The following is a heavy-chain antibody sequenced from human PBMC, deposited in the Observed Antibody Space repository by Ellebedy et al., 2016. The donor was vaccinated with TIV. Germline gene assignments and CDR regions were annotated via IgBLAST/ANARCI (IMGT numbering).Heavy chain of an antibody. V-gene: IGHV4-39*01. CDR1: DSSISSARY. J-gene: IGHJ5*02. CDR3: ASHMVRESTWFDP. Sequence: MPSETLSLTCTDSDSSISSARYWGWIRQPPGKGLEWIGSIYYSGSTYYNPSLKSRVTISVDTSKNQFSLKLSSVTAADTAVYYCASHMVRESTWFDPWGQGTLVTVSS. CDR2: IYYSGST. D-gene: IGHD3-10*01.